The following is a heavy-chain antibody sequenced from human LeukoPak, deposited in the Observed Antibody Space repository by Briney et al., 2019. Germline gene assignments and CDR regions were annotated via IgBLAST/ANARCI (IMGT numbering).Heavy chain of an antibody. V-gene: IGHV1-69*05. CDR1: GYTFTAYY. CDR3: ARASDKYDHYFDY. D-gene: IGHD3-3*01. CDR2: IIPIFGTA. J-gene: IGHJ4*02. Sequence: ASVKVSCKASGYTFTAYYIHWMRQAPGQGLEWMGRIIPIFGTANYAQKFQGRVTITTDESSSTAYMELSSLRSEGTAVYYCARASDKYDHYFDYWGQGTLVTVSS.